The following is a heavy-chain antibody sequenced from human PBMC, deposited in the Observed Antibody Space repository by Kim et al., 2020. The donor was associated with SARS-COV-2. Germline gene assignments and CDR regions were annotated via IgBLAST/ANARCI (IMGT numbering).Heavy chain of an antibody. Sequence: GGSLRLSCAASGFTFSSYGMHWVRQAPGKGLEWVAVIWYDGSNKYYADSVKGRFTISRDHSKNTLYLQMNSLRAEDTAVYYCARQTWGSGGIFDYWGQGTLVTVSS. CDR3: ARQTWGSGGIFDY. CDR2: IWYDGSNK. D-gene: IGHD7-27*01. V-gene: IGHV3-33*01. J-gene: IGHJ4*02. CDR1: GFTFSSYG.